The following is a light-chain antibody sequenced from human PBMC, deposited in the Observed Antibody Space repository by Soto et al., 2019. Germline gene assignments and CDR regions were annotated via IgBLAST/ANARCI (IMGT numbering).Light chain of an antibody. CDR1: QSVSSY. V-gene: IGKV3-11*01. CDR2: DAS. CDR3: QQRSNFWT. Sequence: EIVLTQSPATLSLSPGERATLSCRASQSVSSYLAWYQQKPDQAPRLLIYDASNRATGIPARFSGSGSGTDFTLTISSLEPEDFAVYYCQQRSNFWTFGQGTKVEIK. J-gene: IGKJ1*01.